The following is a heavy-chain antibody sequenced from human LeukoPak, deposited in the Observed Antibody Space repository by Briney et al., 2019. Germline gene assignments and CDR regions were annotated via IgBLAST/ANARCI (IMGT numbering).Heavy chain of an antibody. CDR1: GGSFSGHY. D-gene: IGHD3-3*01. V-gene: IGHV4-34*01. CDR2: INHSGST. Sequence: KPSETLSLTCAVYGGSFSGHYWSWIRQPPGKGLEWIGEINHSGSTNYNPSLKSRVTISVDTSKNQFSLKLSSVTAADTAVYYCARGSGPFDPWGQGTLVTVSS. CDR3: ARGSGPFDP. J-gene: IGHJ5*02.